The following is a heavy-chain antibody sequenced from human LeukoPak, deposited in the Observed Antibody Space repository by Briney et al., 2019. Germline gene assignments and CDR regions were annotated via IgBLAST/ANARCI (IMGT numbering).Heavy chain of an antibody. CDR1: GFTFSSYA. CDR2: ISYDGSNK. Sequence: PGRFLRLSCAASGFTFSSYAMHWVRQAPGKGLEWVAVISYDGSNKYYADSVKGRFTISRDNSKNTLYLQMNSLRAEDTAVYYCAVITMIVVVTYPNFDYWGQGTLVTVSS. J-gene: IGHJ4*02. V-gene: IGHV3-30-3*01. D-gene: IGHD3-22*01. CDR3: AVITMIVVVTYPNFDY.